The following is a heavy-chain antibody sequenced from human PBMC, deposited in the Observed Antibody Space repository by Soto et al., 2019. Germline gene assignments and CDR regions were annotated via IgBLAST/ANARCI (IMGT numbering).Heavy chain of an antibody. Sequence: QVQLVQSGAEVKKPGASVKVSCKASGYTFTSYAMHWVRQAPGQRLEWMGWINAGNGNTNYLQKFQDRVTFTRDTPASTAYMELSSLRSEDTAVYYCAAIDYGDYWGQGTLVTVSS. CDR1: GYTFTSYA. CDR2: INAGNGNT. V-gene: IGHV1-3*01. J-gene: IGHJ4*02. CDR3: AAIDYGDY.